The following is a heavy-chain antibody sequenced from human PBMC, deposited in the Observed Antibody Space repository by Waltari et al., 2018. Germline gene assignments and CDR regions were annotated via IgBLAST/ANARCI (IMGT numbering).Heavy chain of an antibody. CDR2: CDPEDGET. V-gene: IGHV1-24*01. Sequence: QVQLVQSGAEVKKPGASVKVSCKVSGYTLTELSMHWVRQAPGKGLEWMGGCDPEDGETIYAQKFQGRVTITRDTSASTAYMELSSLRSEDTAVYYCASLASGYDLGPLLHWGQGTLVTVSS. D-gene: IGHD5-12*01. CDR1: GYTLTELS. J-gene: IGHJ4*02. CDR3: ASLASGYDLGPLLH.